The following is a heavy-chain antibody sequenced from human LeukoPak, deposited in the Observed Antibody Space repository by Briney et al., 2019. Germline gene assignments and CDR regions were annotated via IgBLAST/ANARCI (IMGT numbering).Heavy chain of an antibody. CDR3: AIPPDGTTAASGTGAQ. J-gene: IGHJ4*02. V-gene: IGHV3-23*01. D-gene: IGHD6-13*01. Sequence: PWGSLRLSCAASGFTFSNYARSWVRQPPGKGLEWVSSIDSTGSSRYYADSVKGGSTFSRDNSKNTLSLQMTSLRVEDPGVYYCAIPPDGTTAASGTGAQWGEGPVDRVS. CDR1: GFTFSNYA. CDR2: IDSTGSSR.